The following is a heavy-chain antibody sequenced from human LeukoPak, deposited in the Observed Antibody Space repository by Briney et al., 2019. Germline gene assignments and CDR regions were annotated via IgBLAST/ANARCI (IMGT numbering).Heavy chain of an antibody. CDR3: GKVNRVSANQGLDY. CDR2: ISSSGSTI. Sequence: GGSLRLSCAASGFTFSDYYMTWIRQAPGKGLEWVSCISSSGSTIFYADSVKGRFTISRDNAKSSLFLQVNSLRAEDSAVYYCGKVNRVSANQGLDYRGQGTLVTVSS. D-gene: IGHD2-8*01. CDR1: GFTFSDYY. V-gene: IGHV3-11*01. J-gene: IGHJ4*02.